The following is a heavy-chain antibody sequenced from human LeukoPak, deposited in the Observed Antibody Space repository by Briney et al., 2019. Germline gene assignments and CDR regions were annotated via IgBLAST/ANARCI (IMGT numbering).Heavy chain of an antibody. CDR2: TSGSGGST. J-gene: IGHJ4*02. D-gene: IGHD6-13*01. V-gene: IGHV3-23*01. CDR1: GFTFSSYA. CDR3: AKTLAAAGLGSRYYFDY. Sequence: GGSLRLSCAASGFTFSSYAMSWVRQAPGKGLEWVSATSGSGGSTYYADSVKGRFTISRDNSKNTLYLQMNSLRAEDTAVYYCAKTLAAAGLGSRYYFDYWGQGTLVTVSS.